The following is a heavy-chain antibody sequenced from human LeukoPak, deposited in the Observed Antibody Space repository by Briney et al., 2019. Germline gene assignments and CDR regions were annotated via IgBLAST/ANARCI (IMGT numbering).Heavy chain of an antibody. CDR1: GFTFSSYW. CDR3: ARLASGYLYYYYYMDV. Sequence: PGGSLRLSCAASGFTFSSYWMSWVRQAPGKGLEWVANIKQDGSEKYYVDSVKGRFTISRDNAKNSLYLQMNSLRAEDTAVYYCARLASGYLYYYYYMDVWGKGTTVTVSS. V-gene: IGHV3-7*01. J-gene: IGHJ6*03. D-gene: IGHD5-12*01. CDR2: IKQDGSEK.